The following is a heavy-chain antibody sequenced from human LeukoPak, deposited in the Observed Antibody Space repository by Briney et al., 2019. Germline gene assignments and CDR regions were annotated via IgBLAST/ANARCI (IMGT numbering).Heavy chain of an antibody. D-gene: IGHD5-18*01. V-gene: IGHV3-53*01. Sequence: GGSLGLSCAASGFTVSTNYMTWVRQAPGKGLEWVSVIHNDGTTYYADSVKGRFTISRDNSKNTLYLQMNSLRAEDTAVYYCARGNSHGYNFDYWGQGTLVTVSS. J-gene: IGHJ4*02. CDR1: GFTVSTNY. CDR3: ARGNSHGYNFDY. CDR2: IHNDGTT.